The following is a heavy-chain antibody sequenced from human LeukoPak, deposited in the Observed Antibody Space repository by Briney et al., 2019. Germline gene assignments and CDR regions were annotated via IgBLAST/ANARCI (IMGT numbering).Heavy chain of an antibody. CDR2: INPNSGGT. J-gene: IGHJ6*02. CDR3: ARDMVECNCSSTSCYTARACYYYYGMDV. Sequence: ASVSVSCTASGYTFTGYYMHWVRQAPGQGLEWMGWINPNSGGTNYAQTFQGRVTMTRDTSISTAYMELSRLRSDDTAVYYCARDMVECNCSSTSCYTARACYYYYGMDVWGQGTTVTVSS. D-gene: IGHD2-2*02. V-gene: IGHV1-2*02. CDR1: GYTFTGYY.